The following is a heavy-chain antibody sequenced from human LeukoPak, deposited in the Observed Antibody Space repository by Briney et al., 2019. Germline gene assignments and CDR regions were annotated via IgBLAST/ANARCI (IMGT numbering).Heavy chain of an antibody. V-gene: IGHV1-69*04. CDR1: GGTFSSYA. J-gene: IGHJ4*02. Sequence: GASVKVSCKASGGTFSSYAISWVRQAPGQGLEWMGRIIPILDIANYAQKFQGRVTITADKSTSTAYMELNSLRSEDTAVYYCARCSITIFGLFDYWGQGTLVIVSS. CDR2: IIPILDIA. CDR3: ARCSITIFGLFDY. D-gene: IGHD3-10*02.